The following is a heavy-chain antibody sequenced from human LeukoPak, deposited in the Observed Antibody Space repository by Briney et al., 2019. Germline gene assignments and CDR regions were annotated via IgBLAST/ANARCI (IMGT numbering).Heavy chain of an antibody. J-gene: IGHJ4*02. CDR3: ARWGGRFDY. Sequence: GGSLRLSCAASGFNFSSYWMSWVRQAPGKGLEWVANINKDGGEKYYVDSVRGRFTISRDNAKNSLYLQMNSLRAEDTAVYYCARWGGRFDYWGQGTLVTVSS. CDR1: GFNFSSYW. V-gene: IGHV3-7*03. D-gene: IGHD1-26*01. CDR2: INKDGGEK.